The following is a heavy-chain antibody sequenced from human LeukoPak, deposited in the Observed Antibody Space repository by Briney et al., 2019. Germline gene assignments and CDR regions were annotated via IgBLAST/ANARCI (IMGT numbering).Heavy chain of an antibody. J-gene: IGHJ6*03. V-gene: IGHV4-61*02. D-gene: IGHD3-16*01. CDR2: VHTSGNP. Sequence: SETLSLTCSVSGASISSGSDYWIWIRQPAGKALEWIGRVHTSGNPNYNPSLESRVSISVDRSKNQFSLQLHPVTAADTAVYYCARDGGDLGPGTIRGARFYYYYMDVWGKGTAVIVSS. CDR1: GASISSGSDY. CDR3: ARDGGDLGPGTIRGARFYYYYMDV.